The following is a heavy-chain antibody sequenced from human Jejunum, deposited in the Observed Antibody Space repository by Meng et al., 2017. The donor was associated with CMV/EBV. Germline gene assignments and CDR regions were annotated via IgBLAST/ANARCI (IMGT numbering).Heavy chain of an antibody. CDR3: ARDLPGGTKGTWLDL. CDR1: GYIFNNYD. CDR2: ISAYNGNT. V-gene: IGHV1-18*01. Sequence: VQLVQAGAEVKKPGASVKVHCKASGYIFNNYDVSWVRQAPGQGPEWMGWISAYNGNTNYAQNFQGRFTMTTDTSTSTAYMELRSLRSDDTAVYYCARDLPGGTKGTWLDLWGQGTLVTVSS. J-gene: IGHJ5*02. D-gene: IGHD1-14*01.